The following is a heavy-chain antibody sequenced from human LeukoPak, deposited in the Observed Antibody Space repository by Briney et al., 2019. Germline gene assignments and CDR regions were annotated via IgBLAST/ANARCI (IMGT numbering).Heavy chain of an antibody. J-gene: IGHJ6*02. CDR2: ISSSSSYI. V-gene: IGHV3-21*01. Sequence: GGSLRLSCAASGFTFSSYSMNWVRQAPGKGLEWVSSISSSSSYIYYADPVKGRFTISRDNAKNSLYLQMNSLRAEDTAVYYCASERSLGYCSGGSCYSRDGMDVWGQGTTVTVSS. CDR1: GFTFSSYS. CDR3: ASERSLGYCSGGSCYSRDGMDV. D-gene: IGHD2-15*01.